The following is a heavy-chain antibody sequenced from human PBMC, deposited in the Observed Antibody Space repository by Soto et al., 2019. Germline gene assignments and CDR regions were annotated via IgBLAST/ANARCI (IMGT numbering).Heavy chain of an antibody. J-gene: IGHJ4*02. CDR3: ARQAVDTAMSYFDY. V-gene: IGHV4-59*01. CDR1: GGSISSYY. CDR2: IYYSGST. D-gene: IGHD5-18*01. Sequence: QVQLQESGPGLVKPSETLSLTCTVSGGSISSYYWSWIRQPPGKGLEWIGYIYYSGSTNYNPSLKRRVTISVDTSKNQFSLKLSSVTAADTAVYYCARQAVDTAMSYFDYWGQGTLVTVSS.